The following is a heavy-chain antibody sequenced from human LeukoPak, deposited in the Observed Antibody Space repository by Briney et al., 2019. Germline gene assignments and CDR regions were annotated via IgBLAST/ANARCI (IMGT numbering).Heavy chain of an antibody. CDR2: IRSKAYGGTT. J-gene: IGHJ4*02. D-gene: IGHD5-12*01. Sequence: PGGSLRLSCTASGFTFGDYAMSWFRQAPGKGLEWVGFIRSKAYGGTTEYAASVKGRFTISRDDSKSIAYLQMNSLKTEDTAVYYCTRDRGEGYSGCDPYYFDYWGQGTLVTVSS. CDR1: GFTFGDYA. CDR3: TRDRGEGYSGCDPYYFDY. V-gene: IGHV3-49*03.